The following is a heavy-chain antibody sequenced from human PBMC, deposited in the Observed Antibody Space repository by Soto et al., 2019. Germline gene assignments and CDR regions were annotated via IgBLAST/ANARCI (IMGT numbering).Heavy chain of an antibody. D-gene: IGHD5-18*01. CDR1: GFTFSSYA. CDR3: AKDTLDSYGLDCYYYGMDV. J-gene: IGHJ6*02. CDR2: ISGSGGST. V-gene: IGHV3-23*01. Sequence: PGGSLRLSCAASGFTFSSYAMSWVRQAPGKGLDWVSAISGSGGSTYYADSVKGRFTISRDNSKNTLYLQMNSLRAEDTAVYYCAKDTLDSYGLDCYYYGMDVSGQGTTVTVS.